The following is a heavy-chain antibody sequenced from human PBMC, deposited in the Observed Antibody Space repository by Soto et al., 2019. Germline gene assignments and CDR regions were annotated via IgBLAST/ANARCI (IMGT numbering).Heavy chain of an antibody. Sequence: GGSLRLSCAASGFTFSGSAMNWVRQASGKGLEWVGHIRTKADNYAATYAASVRGRFTISRDDSTAYLQLNCLKTEDTAVYYCAKDFYYSIDVWGQGTAVTVSS. V-gene: IGHV3-73*01. CDR2: IRTKADNYAA. CDR1: GFTFSGSA. J-gene: IGHJ6*02. CDR3: AKDFYYSIDV.